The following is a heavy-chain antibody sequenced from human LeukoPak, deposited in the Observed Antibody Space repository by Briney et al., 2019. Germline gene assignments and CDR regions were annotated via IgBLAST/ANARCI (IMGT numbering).Heavy chain of an antibody. D-gene: IGHD6-13*01. CDR2: IYHSGST. Sequence: PSETLSLTCAVSGGSISSGGYSWSWLRQPPGKGLEWIGYIYHSGSTYYNPSLKSRVTISVDRSKNQFSLKLSSVTAADTAVYYCASSVSSWYRSFDYWGQGTLVTVSS. J-gene: IGHJ4*02. CDR3: ASSVSSWYRSFDY. CDR1: GGSISSGGYS. V-gene: IGHV4-30-2*01.